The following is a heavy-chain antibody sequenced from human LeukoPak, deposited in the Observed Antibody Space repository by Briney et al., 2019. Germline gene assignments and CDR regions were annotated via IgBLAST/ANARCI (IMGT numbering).Heavy chain of an antibody. CDR1: GGTFSSYA. V-gene: IGHV1-69*13. D-gene: IGHD2-2*01. J-gene: IGHJ4*02. CDR3: AREPAGWGVWFFDY. CDR2: IIPIFGTA. Sequence: SVKVSCKASGGTFSSYAISWVRQAPGQGLEWMGGIIPIFGTANYAQKFQGRVTITADESTSTAYMELSSLRSEDTAVYYCAREPAGWGVWFFDYWGQGTLVTVSS.